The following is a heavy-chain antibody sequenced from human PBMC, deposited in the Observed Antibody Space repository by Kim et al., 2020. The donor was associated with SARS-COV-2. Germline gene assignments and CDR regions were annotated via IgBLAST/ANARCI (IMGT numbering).Heavy chain of an antibody. CDR1: GGSVNSDSYY. V-gene: IGHV4-61*01. CDR3: ARVRQADMDV. J-gene: IGHJ6*02. Sequence: SETLSLTCSVSGGSVNSDSYYWGWIRQPPGKGLEFIGYIYNNGNTRYSPPLKGRVTISLDMSRNQFSVRLTSVTAADTAVYYCARVRQADMDVWGQGSTV. CDR2: IYNNGNT.